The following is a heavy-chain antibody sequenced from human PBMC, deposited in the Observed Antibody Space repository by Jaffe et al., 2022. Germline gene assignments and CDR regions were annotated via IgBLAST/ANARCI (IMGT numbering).Heavy chain of an antibody. CDR1: GGSFSGYY. CDR2: INHSGST. CDR3: ARGQHYYGSGSYTFGAPDYYYYMDV. J-gene: IGHJ6*03. D-gene: IGHD3-10*01. V-gene: IGHV4-34*01. Sequence: QVQLQQWGAGLLKPSETLSLTCAVYGGSFSGYYWSWIRQPPGKGLEWIGEINHSGSTNYNPSLKSRVTISVDTSKNQFSLKLSSVTAADTAVYYCARGQHYYGSGSYTFGAPDYYYYMDVWGKGTTVTVSS.